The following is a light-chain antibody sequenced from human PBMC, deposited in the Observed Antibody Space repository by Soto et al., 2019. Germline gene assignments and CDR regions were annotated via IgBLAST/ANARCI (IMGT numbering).Light chain of an antibody. CDR3: QQYGSSPTT. Sequence: EIVLTQSPCTLSLSPGERATLYCRASQSVSTNYLAWYQQKPGQAPRLLIYGASTRATGIPARFSGSGSGTDFTLTISRLEPEDFAVYYCQQYGSSPTTFGQGTKVDIK. CDR1: QSVSTNY. CDR2: GAS. V-gene: IGKV3-20*01. J-gene: IGKJ1*01.